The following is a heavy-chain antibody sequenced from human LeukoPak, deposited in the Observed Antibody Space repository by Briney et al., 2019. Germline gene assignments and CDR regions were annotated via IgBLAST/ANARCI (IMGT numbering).Heavy chain of an antibody. CDR1: GFTFSSYS. V-gene: IGHV3-48*01. J-gene: IGHJ4*02. D-gene: IGHD1-26*01. CDR2: ISSSSSTI. Sequence: GGSLRLSCAASGFTFSSYSMNWVRQAPGKGLEWVSYISSSSSTIYYADSVKGRFTISRDNAKNSLYLQMNSLRAEDTAVYCCARVRGSYYSMSDYWGQGTLVTVSS. CDR3: ARVRGSYYSMSDY.